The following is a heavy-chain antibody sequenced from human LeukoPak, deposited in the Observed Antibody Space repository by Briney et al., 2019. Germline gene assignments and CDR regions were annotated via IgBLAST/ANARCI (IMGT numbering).Heavy chain of an antibody. V-gene: IGHV4-39*07. CDR2: IYYSGST. CDR3: ARESSQGLLWFGELSTPFDY. D-gene: IGHD3-10*01. Sequence: SETLSLTCTVSGGSISSSSYYWGWIRQPPGKGLEWIGSIYYSGSTYYNPSLKSRVTISVDTSKNQFSLKLSSVTAADTAVYYCARESSQGLLWFGELSTPFDYWGQGTLVTVSS. J-gene: IGHJ4*02. CDR1: GGSISSSSYY.